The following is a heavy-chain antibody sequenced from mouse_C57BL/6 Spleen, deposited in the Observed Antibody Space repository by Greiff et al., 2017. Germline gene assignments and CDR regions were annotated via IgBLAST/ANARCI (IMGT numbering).Heavy chain of an antibody. CDR1: GYTFTSYW. J-gene: IGHJ2*01. V-gene: IGHV1-69*01. Sequence: QVQLQQPGAELVMPGASVKLSCKASGYTFTSYWMHWVKQRPGQGLEWIGEIDPSDSYTNYNQKFKGKSTLTVDKSSSTAYMQLISLTSEDSAVYYCARSYYGSYGGYWGQGTTLTVSS. D-gene: IGHD1-1*01. CDR3: ARSYYGSYGGY. CDR2: IDPSDSYT.